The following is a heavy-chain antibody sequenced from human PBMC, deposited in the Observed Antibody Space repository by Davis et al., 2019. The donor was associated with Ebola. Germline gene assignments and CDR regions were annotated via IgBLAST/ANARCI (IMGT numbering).Heavy chain of an antibody. Sequence: SETLSLTCTVSGGSISSSSYYWGWIRQPPGKGLEWIGSIYYSGSTYYNPSLKSRVTISVDTSKNQFSLKLSSVTAADTAVYYCARDIVVVPAAVTHYYYYYYMDVWGKGTTVTVSS. V-gene: IGHV4-39*01. CDR2: IYYSGST. CDR1: GGSISSSSYY. CDR3: ARDIVVVPAAVTHYYYYYYMDV. D-gene: IGHD2-2*01. J-gene: IGHJ6*03.